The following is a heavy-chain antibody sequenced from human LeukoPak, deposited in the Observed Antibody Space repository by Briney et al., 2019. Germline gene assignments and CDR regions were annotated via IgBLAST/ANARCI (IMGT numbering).Heavy chain of an antibody. J-gene: IGHJ4*02. CDR2: ISGSGDST. CDR3: ANEIFYGTWIAEY. D-gene: IGHD4-17*01. V-gene: IGHV3-23*01. Sequence: PGGSLRLSCAASGFTFSNYAMSWVRQAPGNGLEWVSAISGSGDSTYYADSVKGRFTISRDNSKNTLYLQMNSLRVEDTAEYYCANEIFYGTWIAEYWGQGTLVTVSS. CDR1: GFTFSNYA.